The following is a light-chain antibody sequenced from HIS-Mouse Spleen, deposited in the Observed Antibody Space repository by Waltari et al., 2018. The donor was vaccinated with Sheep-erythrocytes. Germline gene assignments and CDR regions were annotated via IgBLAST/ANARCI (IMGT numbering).Light chain of an antibody. V-gene: IGKV1-39*01. CDR3: QQSYSTPQFT. J-gene: IGKJ3*01. CDR2: AAS. Sequence: DIKMTQSPSSLSASVGDRATIPCRASQSISSYLNWYQQKPGKAPKLLIYAASSLQSGVPSRFSGSGSGTDFTLTISSLQPEDFATYYCQQSYSTPQFTFGPGTKVDIK. CDR1: QSISSY.